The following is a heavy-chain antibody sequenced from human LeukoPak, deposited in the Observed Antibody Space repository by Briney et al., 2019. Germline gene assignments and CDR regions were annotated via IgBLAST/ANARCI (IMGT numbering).Heavy chain of an antibody. J-gene: IGHJ4*02. Sequence: GGSLRLSCAASGFTFSSYAMGWVRQAPGKGPEWVSSINGSGGHTYFADSVKGRFTISRDNSKNTLDLQMNSLEVEDTAVYYCAKFRYHSNDNNYHDFNYWGQGTLVTVSS. V-gene: IGHV3-23*01. CDR1: GFTFSSYA. D-gene: IGHD3-22*01. CDR3: AKFRYHSNDNNYHDFNY. CDR2: INGSGGHT.